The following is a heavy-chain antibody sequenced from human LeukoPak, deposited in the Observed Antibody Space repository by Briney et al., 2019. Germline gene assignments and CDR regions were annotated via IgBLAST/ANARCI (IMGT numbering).Heavy chain of an antibody. Sequence: SETLSLTCTVSGGSISSSSYYWGWIRQPPGKGLEWIGSIYYSGSTYYNPSLKSRVTISVDTSKNQFSLKLSSVTAADTAVYYCARHAEYNSGWHFYLDHWGQGILVTVSS. D-gene: IGHD6-19*01. CDR1: GGSISSSSYY. CDR2: IYYSGST. J-gene: IGHJ4*02. CDR3: ARHAEYNSGWHFYLDH. V-gene: IGHV4-39*01.